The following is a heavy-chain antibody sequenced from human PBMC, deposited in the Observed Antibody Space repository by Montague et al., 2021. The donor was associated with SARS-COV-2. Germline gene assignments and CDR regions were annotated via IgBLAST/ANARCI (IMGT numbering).Heavy chain of an antibody. Sequence: SETLSLTCTVSGGSISRYSWTWIRQPPGKGLEWIGYIYNSGSTNYNPSLTSRVTISVDTSKNQFSLKLSSVAAADTAVYYCARVGRGCSWYEVDFDIWGQGTMVTVSS. D-gene: IGHD6-13*01. CDR2: IYNSGST. J-gene: IGHJ3*02. CDR3: ARVGRGCSWYEVDFDI. CDR1: GGSISRYS. V-gene: IGHV4-59*01.